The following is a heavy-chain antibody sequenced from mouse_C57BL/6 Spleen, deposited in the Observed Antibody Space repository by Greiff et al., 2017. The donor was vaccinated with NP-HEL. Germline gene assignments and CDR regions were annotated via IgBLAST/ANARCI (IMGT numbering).Heavy chain of an antibody. CDR2: IYPGDGDT. V-gene: IGHV1-80*01. CDR3: ARSGQLRLLDY. CDR1: GYAFSSYW. J-gene: IGHJ2*01. Sequence: VMLVESGAELVKPGASVKISCKASGYAFSSYWMNWVKQRPGKGLEWIGQIYPGDGDTNYNGKFKGKATLTADKSSSTAYMQLSSLTSEDSAVYFCARSGQLRLLDYWGQGTTLTVSS. D-gene: IGHD3-2*02.